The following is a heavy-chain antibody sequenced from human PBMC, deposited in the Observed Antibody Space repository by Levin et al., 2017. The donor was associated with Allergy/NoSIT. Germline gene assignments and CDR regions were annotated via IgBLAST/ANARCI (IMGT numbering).Heavy chain of an antibody. J-gene: IGHJ4*02. Sequence: PSETLSLTCTVSRGSISSYCWSWIRQPPGKGLEWIGYIDYSGSTKYNPSLKSRVTISVDTSKSQFSLRLTSVSAADSAVYFCAGDYGDYFGYFDFWGRGTLVTVSS. V-gene: IGHV4-59*13. CDR1: RGSISSYC. D-gene: IGHD4-17*01. CDR3: AGDYGDYFGYFDF. CDR2: IDYSGST.